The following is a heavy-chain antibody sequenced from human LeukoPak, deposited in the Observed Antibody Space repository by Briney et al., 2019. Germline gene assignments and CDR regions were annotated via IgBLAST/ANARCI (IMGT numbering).Heavy chain of an antibody. CDR1: GDSISNYY. D-gene: IGHD6-13*01. J-gene: IGHJ4*02. V-gene: IGHV3-23*01. CDR3: AKFARTAVAFDY. Sequence: ETLSLTCTVSGDSISNYYWSWVRQAPGKGLEWVSAISGSGGSTYYADSVKGRFNISRDNSKNTLYLQMNSLRAEDTAVYYCAKFARTAVAFDYWGQGTLVTVSS. CDR2: ISGSGGST.